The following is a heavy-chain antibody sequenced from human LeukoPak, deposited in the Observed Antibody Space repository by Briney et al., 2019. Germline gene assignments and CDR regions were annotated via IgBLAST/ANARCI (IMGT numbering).Heavy chain of an antibody. D-gene: IGHD2-2*01. Sequence: SETLSLTCAVYGGSFSGYYWSWIRQPPGKGLEWIGEINHSGSTNYNPSLKSRVTISVDTSKNQFSLKLSSVTAADTAVYYCARSNPSGYEVYWGQGTLVTVSS. V-gene: IGHV4-34*01. J-gene: IGHJ4*02. CDR1: GGSFSGYY. CDR3: ARSNPSGYEVY. CDR2: INHSGST.